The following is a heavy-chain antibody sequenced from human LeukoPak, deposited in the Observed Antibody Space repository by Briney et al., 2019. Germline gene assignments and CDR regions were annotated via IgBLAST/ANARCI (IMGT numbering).Heavy chain of an antibody. V-gene: IGHV4-4*07. CDR3: GRANYIWGSYVY. D-gene: IGHD3-16*01. Sequence: PSETLSLTCIVSGGSISDYFWSWIRQPAGKGLEWIGHMSTSGNTNYNPSLKSRVTMSLDTSKNQFSLKANPVTAADTAVYYCGRANYIWGSYVYWGQGTLVTVSS. CDR1: GGSISDYF. J-gene: IGHJ4*02. CDR2: MSTSGNT.